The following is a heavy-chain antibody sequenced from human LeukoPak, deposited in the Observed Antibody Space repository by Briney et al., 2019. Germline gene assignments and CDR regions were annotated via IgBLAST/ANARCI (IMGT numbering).Heavy chain of an antibody. Sequence: SETLSLTCTVSGGSISSYYWSWIRQPPGKGLEWIGYIYYSGSTNYNPSLKSRVTISVDTSKNQFSLKLSSVPAADTAVYYCARNYGGNSGGIDYWGQGTLVTVSS. D-gene: IGHD4-23*01. CDR2: IYYSGST. J-gene: IGHJ4*02. CDR3: ARNYGGNSGGIDY. CDR1: GGSISSYY. V-gene: IGHV4-59*01.